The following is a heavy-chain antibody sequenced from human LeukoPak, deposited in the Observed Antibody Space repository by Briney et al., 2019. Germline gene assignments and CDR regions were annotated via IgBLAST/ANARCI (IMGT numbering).Heavy chain of an antibody. CDR1: GFTVSNNY. J-gene: IGHJ4*02. Sequence: PGGSLRLSCAVSGFTVSNNYMSWVRQAPGKGLEWVSVIYSGDITYYADSVKGRFTISRDNSKNTVYLQMNSLRAEDTAVYYCARGSGYNYGFPDYWGQGTLVTDSS. CDR2: IYSGDIT. V-gene: IGHV3-53*01. D-gene: IGHD5-18*01. CDR3: ARGSGYNYGFPDY.